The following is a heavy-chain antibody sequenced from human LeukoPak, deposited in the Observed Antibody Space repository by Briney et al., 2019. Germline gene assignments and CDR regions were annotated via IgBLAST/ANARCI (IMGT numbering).Heavy chain of an antibody. J-gene: IGHJ4*02. V-gene: IGHV3-23*01. Sequence: PGGTLRLSCAASGFTFSSYAMSWARHAPGKGLEWVSGISGNGGGTYYADSVKGRFPISRDNSKNTPYLQMTSLRAEDTAVYYCAKSFGYSRSWFDYWGQGTLVTVSS. CDR1: GFTFSSYA. CDR2: ISGNGGGT. CDR3: AKSFGYSRSWFDY. D-gene: IGHD6-13*01.